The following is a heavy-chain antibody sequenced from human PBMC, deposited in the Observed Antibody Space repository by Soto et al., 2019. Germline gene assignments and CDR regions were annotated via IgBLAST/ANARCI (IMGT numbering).Heavy chain of an antibody. CDR3: AIVDTAMVIDY. CDR1: GGSISSYY. CDR2: IYYSGST. V-gene: IGHV4-59*01. Sequence: SETLSLTCTVSGGSISSYYWSWIRQPPGKGLEWIGYIYYSGSTNYNPSLKSRVTISVDTSKNQFSLKLSSVTAADTAVYYCAIVDTAMVIDYWGQGTLVTVS. J-gene: IGHJ4*02. D-gene: IGHD5-18*01.